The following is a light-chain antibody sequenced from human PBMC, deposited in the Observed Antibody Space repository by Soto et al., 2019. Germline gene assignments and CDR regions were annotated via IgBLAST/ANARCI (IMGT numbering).Light chain of an antibody. V-gene: IGKV3-20*01. Sequence: EIVMTQSPATLSVSPGARATLSCRASQSVSSSYLAWYQQKPGQAPRLLIYGASSRATGIPDRFSGSGSGTDLTLTISRLEPEDVEVYDGQQYGSSPWTFGQGTKVDIK. CDR1: QSVSSSY. CDR2: GAS. J-gene: IGKJ1*01. CDR3: QQYGSSPWT.